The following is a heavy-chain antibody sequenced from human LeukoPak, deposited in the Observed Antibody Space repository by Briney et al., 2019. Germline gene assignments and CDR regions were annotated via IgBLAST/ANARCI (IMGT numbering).Heavy chain of an antibody. J-gene: IGHJ4*02. CDR1: GFTFNNYW. V-gene: IGHV3-7*01. CDR2: IKQDGSEK. CDR3: ARARYYDFWSGYYHYFDY. D-gene: IGHD3-3*01. Sequence: GGSLRLSCAASGFTFNNYWMSWVRQAPGKGLEWVANIKQDGSEKYYVDSVKGRFTISRDNAKNSLYLRMNSLRAEDTAVYYCARARYYDFWSGYYHYFDYWGQGTLVTVSS.